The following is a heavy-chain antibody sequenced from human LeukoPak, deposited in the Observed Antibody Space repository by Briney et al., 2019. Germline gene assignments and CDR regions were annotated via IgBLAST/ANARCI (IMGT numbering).Heavy chain of an antibody. CDR3: ARGGSSSWAYFDY. D-gene: IGHD6-13*01. CDR2: ISSNGGST. J-gene: IGHJ4*02. Sequence: GGSLRLSCAASGFTFSSYAMHWVRQAPGKGLEYVSGISSNGGSTYYANSVKSRFTISRDNSKNTLYLQMGSLRGEDMAVYYCARGGSSSWAYFDYWGQGTMVTVSS. CDR1: GFTFSSYA. V-gene: IGHV3-64*01.